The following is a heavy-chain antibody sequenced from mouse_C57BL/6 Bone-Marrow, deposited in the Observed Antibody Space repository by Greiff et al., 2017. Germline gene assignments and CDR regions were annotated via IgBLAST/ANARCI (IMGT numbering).Heavy chain of an antibody. CDR1: GYAFSSSW. Sequence: VMLVESGPELVKPGASVKISCKASGYAFSSSWMNWVKQRPGKGLEWIGRIYPGDGDTNYNGKFKGKATLTADKSSSTAYMQLSSQTYEESAVYYGGRGGLLYYGSSGLAYWGQGTLVTVSA. D-gene: IGHD1-1*01. CDR2: IYPGDGDT. CDR3: GRGGLLYYGSSGLAY. J-gene: IGHJ3*01. V-gene: IGHV1-82*01.